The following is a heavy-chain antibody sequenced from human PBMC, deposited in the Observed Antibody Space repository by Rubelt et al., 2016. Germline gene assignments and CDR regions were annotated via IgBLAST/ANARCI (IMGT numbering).Heavy chain of an antibody. CDR3: ARNLIMITFGGVIVPPDY. CDR1: GYTFTSYG. Sequence: QVQLVQSGAEVKKPGASVKVSCKASGYTFTSYGISWVRQAPGQGLEWMGWIRASNGNTNYAQKLQGRVTMTTDTSTSTAYMELRSLRSDDTAVYYCARNLIMITFGGVIVPPDYWGQGTLVTVSS. CDR2: IRASNGNT. J-gene: IGHJ4*02. V-gene: IGHV1-18*01. D-gene: IGHD3-16*02.